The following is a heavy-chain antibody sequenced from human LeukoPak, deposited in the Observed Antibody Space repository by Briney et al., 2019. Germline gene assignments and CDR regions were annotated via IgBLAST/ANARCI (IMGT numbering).Heavy chain of an antibody. D-gene: IGHD3-3*01. V-gene: IGHV4-39*01. J-gene: IGHJ3*02. CDR2: IYYSGTT. CDR1: GGSISSSSYY. CDR3: ARVVGDFWSPREDGFDI. Sequence: AETLSLTCTVSGGSISSSSYYWGWIRQPPGKGLEWMGSIYYSGTTYYNPSLKSRVTISVDTSKNQFSLKLSSVTAADTAVYYCARVVGDFWSPREDGFDIWGQGTMATVPS.